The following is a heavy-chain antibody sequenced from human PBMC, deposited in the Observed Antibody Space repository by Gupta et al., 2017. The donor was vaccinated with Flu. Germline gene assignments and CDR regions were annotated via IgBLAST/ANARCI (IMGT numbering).Heavy chain of an antibody. CDR3: EREVVNNWLDP. CDR2: NRFDATAT. V-gene: IGHV3-74*01. J-gene: IGHJ5*02. D-gene: IGHD2-15*01. Sequence: ELQLVESGGGLVQPGGSLGLSCTASGFPFSSHFMPWVRQAPGKWLVWVSRNRFDATATSYADSVKGRFTISRDNAKNTLYPQINSLRAEDTELYDCEREVVNNWLDPWGQGTLVTVSS. CDR1: GFPFSSHF.